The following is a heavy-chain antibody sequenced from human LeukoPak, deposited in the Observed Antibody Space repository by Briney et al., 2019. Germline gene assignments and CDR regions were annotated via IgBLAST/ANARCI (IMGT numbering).Heavy chain of an antibody. CDR3: ARDGYGYNYMDV. CDR1: GFTFSSYS. D-gene: IGHD1-1*01. Sequence: GGSLRLSCAASGFTFSSYSMNWVRQAPGKGLEWVSSISSSSSYIYYADSVKGRFTISRDNAKNSLYLQMNSLRAEDTAVYYCARDGYGYNYMDVWGKGTTVTVSS. V-gene: IGHV3-21*01. J-gene: IGHJ6*03. CDR2: ISSSSSYI.